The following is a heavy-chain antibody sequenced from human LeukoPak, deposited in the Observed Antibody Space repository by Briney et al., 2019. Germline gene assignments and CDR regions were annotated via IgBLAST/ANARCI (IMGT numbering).Heavy chain of an antibody. J-gene: IGHJ4*02. V-gene: IGHV1-2*02. Sequence: GASVKVSCKASGYTFTSYYMHWVRQAPGQGLEWMGWINPNSGGTNYAQKFQGRVTMTRDTSISTAYMELSRLRSDDTAVYYCASSGYYDSSGYLTNSFDYWGQGTLVTVSS. CDR3: ASSGYYDSSGYLTNSFDY. CDR1: GYTFTSYY. CDR2: INPNSGGT. D-gene: IGHD3-22*01.